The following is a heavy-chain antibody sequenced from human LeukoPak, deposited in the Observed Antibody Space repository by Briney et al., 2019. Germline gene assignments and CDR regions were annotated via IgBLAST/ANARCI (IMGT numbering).Heavy chain of an antibody. Sequence: GGSLRLSCAASGFTVSSNYMSWVRQAPGKGLEWVSVIYSGGSTYYADSVKGRFTISRDNSKNTLYLQMNSLRAEDPAVYYCARWGNTNVLGEAFDIWGQGTMVTVSS. J-gene: IGHJ3*02. V-gene: IGHV3-66*02. CDR1: GFTVSSNY. CDR2: IYSGGST. CDR3: ARWGNTNVLGEAFDI. D-gene: IGHD3-16*01.